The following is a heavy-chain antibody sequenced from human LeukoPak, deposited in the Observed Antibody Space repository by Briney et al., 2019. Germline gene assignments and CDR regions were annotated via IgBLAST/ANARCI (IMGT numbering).Heavy chain of an antibody. V-gene: IGHV4-30-4*01. Sequence: SQTLSLTCNVSGGSISSGDYYWSWIRQPPGKGLEWIGYIYYSGSTYYNPSLKSRVTISVDTSKNQFSLKLSSVTAADTAVYYCARVKLERRPFDYWGQGTLVTVSS. CDR2: IYYSGST. CDR1: GGSISSGDYY. CDR3: ARVKLERRPFDY. D-gene: IGHD1-1*01. J-gene: IGHJ4*02.